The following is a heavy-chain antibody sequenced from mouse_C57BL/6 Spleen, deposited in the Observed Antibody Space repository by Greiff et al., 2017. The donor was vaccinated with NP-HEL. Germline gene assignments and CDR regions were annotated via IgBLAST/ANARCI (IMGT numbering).Heavy chain of an antibody. CDR3: ASLGQEGFAY. CDR2: IDPSDSYT. D-gene: IGHD3-3*01. CDR1: GYTFTSYW. Sequence: VQLQQSGAELVKPGASVKLSCKASGYTFTSYWMQWVKQRPGQGLEWIGEIDPSDSYTNYNQKFKGKATLTVDTSSSTAYMQLSSLTSEDSAVYYWASLGQEGFAYWGQGTLVTVSA. V-gene: IGHV1-50*01. J-gene: IGHJ3*01.